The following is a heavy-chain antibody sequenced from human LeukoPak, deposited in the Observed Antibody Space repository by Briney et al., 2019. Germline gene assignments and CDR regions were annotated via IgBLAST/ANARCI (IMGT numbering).Heavy chain of an antibody. V-gene: IGHV1-2*02. CDR2: INPNSGGT. CDR1: GYTFTGYY. D-gene: IGHD6-6*01. CDR3: ARAHRYWYSSSSHDAFDI. Sequence: ASAKVSCKASGYTFTGYYMHWVRQAPGQGLEWMGWINPNSGGTNYAQKFQGRVTMSRDTSISTAYMELSRLRSDDTAVYYCARAHRYWYSSSSHDAFDIWGQGTMVTVSS. J-gene: IGHJ3*02.